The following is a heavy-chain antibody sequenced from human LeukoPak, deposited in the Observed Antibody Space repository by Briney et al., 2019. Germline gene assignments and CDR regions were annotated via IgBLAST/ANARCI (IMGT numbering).Heavy chain of an antibody. CDR2: ISGSGGST. CDR1: RFTFSSYG. J-gene: IGHJ5*02. CDR3: AKDTTVTTFLLDP. Sequence: GALRLSCAASRFTFSSYGMSWVRQAPGKGLEWVSAISGSGGSTYYADSVKGRFTISRDNSKNTLYLQMNSLRAEDTAVYYCAKDTTVTTFLLDPWGQGTLVTVSS. D-gene: IGHD4-17*01. V-gene: IGHV3-23*01.